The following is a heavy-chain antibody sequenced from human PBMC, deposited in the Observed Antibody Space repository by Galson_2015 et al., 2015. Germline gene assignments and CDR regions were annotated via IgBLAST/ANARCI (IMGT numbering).Heavy chain of an antibody. D-gene: IGHD2/OR15-2a*01. Sequence: LRLSCAASGFTFSDSALHWVRQASGKGLEWVARIRNKANNYATTYAASMKGRFTISRDDSKNTAYLQMNSLKTEDTAVYYCTLVLLGGPPFDYWGQGTLVTVSS. J-gene: IGHJ4*02. CDR3: TLVLLGGPPFDY. V-gene: IGHV3-73*01. CDR2: IRNKANNYAT. CDR1: GFTFSDSA.